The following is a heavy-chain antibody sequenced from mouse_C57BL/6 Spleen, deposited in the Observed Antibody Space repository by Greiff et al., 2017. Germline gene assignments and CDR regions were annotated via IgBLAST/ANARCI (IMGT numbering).Heavy chain of an antibody. CDR1: GYTFTDYY. D-gene: IGHD2-4*01. J-gene: IGHJ2*01. Sequence: EVQLQQSGPELVKPGASVKISCKASGYTFTDYYMNWVKQSHGKSLEWIGDINPNNGGTSYNQKFKGKATLTVDKSSSTAYMELRSLTSEDSAVYYCARSYDYDVGFDYWGQGTTLTVSS. V-gene: IGHV1-26*01. CDR2: INPNNGGT. CDR3: ARSYDYDVGFDY.